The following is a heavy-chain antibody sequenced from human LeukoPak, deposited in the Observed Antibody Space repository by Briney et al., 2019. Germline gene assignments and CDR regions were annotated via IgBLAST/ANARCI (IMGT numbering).Heavy chain of an antibody. D-gene: IGHD6-19*01. Sequence: PSETLSLTCTVSGGSISSGGYYWSWIRQHPGKGLEWIGYIYYSGSTYYNPSLKSRVTISVDTSKNQFSLKLSSVTAADTAVYYCARDEGSGWYYFDYWGQGTLVTVSS. V-gene: IGHV4-31*03. CDR3: ARDEGSGWYYFDY. J-gene: IGHJ4*02. CDR1: GGSISSGGYY. CDR2: IYYSGST.